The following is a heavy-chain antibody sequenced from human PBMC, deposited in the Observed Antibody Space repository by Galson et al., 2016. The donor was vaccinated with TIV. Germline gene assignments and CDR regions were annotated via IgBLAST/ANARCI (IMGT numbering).Heavy chain of an antibody. CDR3: ARMLFDIVGAPAATPTGYFDP. V-gene: IGHV3-7*01. D-gene: IGHD2-2*01. CDR2: INQGGSEK. CDR1: GFTFYNFW. J-gene: IGHJ5*02. Sequence: SLRLSCAASGFTFYNFWMSWLRQAPGKGLEWVASINQGGSEKDYVDSVKGRFTISRDNAQTSLYLQMDSLRAEDTAVYYCARMLFDIVGAPAATPTGYFDPGGQGTLFTGSS.